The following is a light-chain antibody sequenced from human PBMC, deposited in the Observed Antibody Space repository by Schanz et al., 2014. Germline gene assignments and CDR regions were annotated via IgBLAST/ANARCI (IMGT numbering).Light chain of an antibody. Sequence: EIVLTQSPGTLSLSPGERATLSCRASQSVTSTYLAWYQQKPGQAPRLLIYAASIRATGIPDRFSGSGSGTDFTLTISRLEPEDFAVYYCQQRSNWPPLTFGGGTKVEIK. CDR3: QQRSNWPPLT. CDR2: AAS. J-gene: IGKJ4*01. V-gene: IGKV3D-20*02. CDR1: QSVTSTY.